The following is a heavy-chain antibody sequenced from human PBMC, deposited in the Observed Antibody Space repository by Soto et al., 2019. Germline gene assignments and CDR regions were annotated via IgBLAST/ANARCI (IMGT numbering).Heavy chain of an antibody. V-gene: IGHV3-30*03. D-gene: IGHD2-2*01. CDR3: ASSWHQNGMDV. J-gene: IGHJ6*02. CDR2: ISYDGSNK. Sequence: GGSLRLSCAASGFTFSSYWMSWVRQAPGKGLEWVAVISYDGSNKYYADSVKGRFTISRDNSKNTLYLQMNSLRAEDTVVYYCASSWHQNGMDVWGQGTTVTVSS. CDR1: GFTFSSYW.